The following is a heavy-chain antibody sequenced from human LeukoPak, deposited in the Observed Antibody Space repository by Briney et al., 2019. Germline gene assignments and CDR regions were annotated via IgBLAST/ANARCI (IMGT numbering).Heavy chain of an antibody. CDR3: ARDLGRAAVANFDH. CDR2: ISSSSSYI. CDR1: GFTFSSYS. J-gene: IGHJ4*02. V-gene: IGHV3-21*01. D-gene: IGHD6-19*01. Sequence: GGSLRLSCAASGFTFSSYSMNWVRQAPGKGLEWVSSISSSSSYIYHADSVKGRFTISRDNAKHSLYLQMNSLRAEDTAVYYCARDLGRAAVANFDHWGQGTLVTVSS.